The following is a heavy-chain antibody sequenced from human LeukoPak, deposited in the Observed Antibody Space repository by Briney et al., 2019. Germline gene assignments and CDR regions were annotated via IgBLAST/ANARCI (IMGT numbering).Heavy chain of an antibody. CDR3: VTRAWLDY. V-gene: IGHV3-7*01. D-gene: IGHD5-12*01. CDR2: IKEDGSEK. CDR1: GFTFSSYW. J-gene: IGHJ4*01. Sequence: GGSLRLSCVASGFTFSSYWMSWVRKAPGKGLEWVANIKEDGSEKNYVDSVKGRFTISRDNATNSLYLQKNSLRAESTVVYICVTRAWLDYGG.